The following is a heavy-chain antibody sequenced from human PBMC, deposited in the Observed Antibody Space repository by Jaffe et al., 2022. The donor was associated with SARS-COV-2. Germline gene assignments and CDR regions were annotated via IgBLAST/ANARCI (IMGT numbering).Heavy chain of an antibody. CDR2: IYYSGST. Sequence: QVQLQESGPGLVKPSETLSLTCTVSGGSISSYYWSWIRQPPGKGLEWIGYIYYSGSTNYNPSLKSRVTISVDTSKNQFSLKLSSVTAADTAVYYCARGPHYYGSGSYYNVFDYWGQGTLVTVSS. V-gene: IGHV4-59*01. J-gene: IGHJ4*02. D-gene: IGHD3-10*01. CDR3: ARGPHYYGSGSYYNVFDY. CDR1: GGSISSYY.